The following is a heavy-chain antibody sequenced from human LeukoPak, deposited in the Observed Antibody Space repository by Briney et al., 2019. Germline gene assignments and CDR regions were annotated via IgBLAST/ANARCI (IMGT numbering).Heavy chain of an antibody. Sequence: SETLSLTCTVSGGSISSSSYYWGWFRQPPGKGLEWIGGIYYSGSTYYNPSLKSRVTISVDTSKNQVSLKLRSVTAADTAVYYCAREITWHMDVWGKGTTVTVSS. CDR1: GGSISSSSYY. CDR2: IYYSGST. D-gene: IGHD1-14*01. J-gene: IGHJ6*03. V-gene: IGHV4-39*07. CDR3: AREITWHMDV.